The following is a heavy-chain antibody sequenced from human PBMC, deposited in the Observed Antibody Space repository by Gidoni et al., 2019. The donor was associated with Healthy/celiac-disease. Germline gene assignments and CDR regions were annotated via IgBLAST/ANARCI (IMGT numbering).Heavy chain of an antibody. V-gene: IGHV4-59*01. CDR2: MYYRGST. CDR1: GGSISSYY. Sequence: QVQLQESGPGLVKPSETLSLTCTVSGGSISSYYWSWIRQPPGKGLEWIGYMYYRGSTNYNPSLKSRVTISVDTSKNQFSLKLSSVTAADTAVYYCARGKIVGATIRSAFDIWGQGTMVTVSS. D-gene: IGHD1-26*01. J-gene: IGHJ3*02. CDR3: ARGKIVGATIRSAFDI.